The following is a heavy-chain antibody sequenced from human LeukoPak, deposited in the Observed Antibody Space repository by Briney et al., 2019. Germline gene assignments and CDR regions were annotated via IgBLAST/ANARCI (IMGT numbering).Heavy chain of an antibody. CDR2: IIPIFGTA. D-gene: IGHD2-8*01. J-gene: IGHJ4*02. Sequence: SVKVSCKASGGTFSSYAISWVRQAPGQGLEWMGGIIPIFGTANYAQKFQGRVTITADESTSTAYMELSSLRSEDTAVYYCAREGDCTNGVCYKGPHYFDYWGQGTLVTVSS. CDR3: AREGDCTNGVCYKGPHYFDY. CDR1: GGTFSSYA. V-gene: IGHV1-69*01.